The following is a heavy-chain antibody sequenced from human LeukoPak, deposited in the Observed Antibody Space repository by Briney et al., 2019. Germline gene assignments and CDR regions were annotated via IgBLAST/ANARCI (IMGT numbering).Heavy chain of an antibody. CDR3: ARLVVVVAATPDYFDY. D-gene: IGHD2-15*01. CDR2: IKQDGSEK. Sequence: GGSLRLSCAASGFTFSSYWMSWVRQAPGKGLEWVANIKQDGSEKYYVDSVKGRFTISRDNAKNSLYLQMNSLRAEDTAVYYCARLVVVVAATPDYFDYWGQGTLVTVSS. CDR1: GFTFSSYW. J-gene: IGHJ4*02. V-gene: IGHV3-7*01.